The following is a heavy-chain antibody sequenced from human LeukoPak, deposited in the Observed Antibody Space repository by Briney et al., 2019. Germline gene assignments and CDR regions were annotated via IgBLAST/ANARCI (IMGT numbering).Heavy chain of an antibody. CDR1: GGAFRGFY. D-gene: IGHD3-22*01. J-gene: IGHJ3*02. V-gene: IGHV4-34*01. CDR3: AREGSMYYYDSSGYYPDAFDI. Sequence: SETPSLTCAVYGGAFRGFYWGWIRQPPGKGREWIGEIKHNGSTNYNPSLKSRVTISVDTSKNQFSLKLSSVTAADTAVYYCAREGSMYYYDSSGYYPDAFDIWGQGTMVTVSS. CDR2: IKHNGST.